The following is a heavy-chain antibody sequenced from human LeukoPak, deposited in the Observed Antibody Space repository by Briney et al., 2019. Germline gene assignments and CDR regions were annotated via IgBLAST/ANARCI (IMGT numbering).Heavy chain of an antibody. Sequence: GRSLRLSCAASGFTFSTYEMNWVRQAPGKGLEWVSYIGRSGSTVYYADSVKGRFTIFRDNAKNSLYLQMNSLRAEDTAVYYCARERDPFSYFDYWGQGTLVTVSS. CDR3: ARERDPFSYFDY. CDR1: GFTFSTYE. D-gene: IGHD3-3*02. J-gene: IGHJ4*02. V-gene: IGHV3-48*03. CDR2: IGRSGSTV.